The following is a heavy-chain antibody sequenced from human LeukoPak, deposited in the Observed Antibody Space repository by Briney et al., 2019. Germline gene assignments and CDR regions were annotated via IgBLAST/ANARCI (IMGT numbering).Heavy chain of an antibody. V-gene: IGHV3-21*01. CDR1: GFTFSSYS. CDR2: ISSSSSYI. CDR3: AKNLPTSV. J-gene: IGHJ4*02. Sequence: GGSLRLSCAASGFTFSSYSMNWVRQAPGKGLEWVSSISSSSSYIYYADSVKGRFTISRDNSKNTLYLQMNSLRAEDTAVYYCAKNLPTSVWGQGTLVTVSS.